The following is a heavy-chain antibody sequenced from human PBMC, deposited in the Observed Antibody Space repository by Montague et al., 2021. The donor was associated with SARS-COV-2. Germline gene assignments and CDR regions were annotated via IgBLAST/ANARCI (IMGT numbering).Heavy chain of an antibody. V-gene: IGHV4-34*01. Sequence: SETLSLTCAVYGGSFSGYYWSWIRQPPGKGLEWIGEINHSGSTNYNPSPKSRVTTSMDTSKNPFSPKLSSVTAADTAVYYRARGVRQLGVRYYYCYIDVWDKGTTVTVSS. CDR3: ARGVRQLGVRYYYCYIDV. CDR1: GGSFSGYY. D-gene: IGHD6-6*01. CDR2: INHSGST. J-gene: IGHJ6*03.